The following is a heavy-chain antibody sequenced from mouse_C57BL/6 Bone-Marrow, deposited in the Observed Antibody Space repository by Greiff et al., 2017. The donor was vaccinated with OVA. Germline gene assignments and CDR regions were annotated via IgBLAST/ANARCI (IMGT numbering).Heavy chain of an antibody. Sequence: EVQVVESGGGSVKPGGSLKLSCAASGFTFSDYGMHWVRQAPEKGLEWVAYISSGSSTIYYADTVKGRFTISRDNAKNTLFLQMTSLRSEDTAMYYCAKGWSYFDVWGTGTTVTVSS. J-gene: IGHJ1*03. D-gene: IGHD1-1*02. CDR1: GFTFSDYG. CDR3: AKGWSYFDV. V-gene: IGHV5-17*01. CDR2: ISSGSSTI.